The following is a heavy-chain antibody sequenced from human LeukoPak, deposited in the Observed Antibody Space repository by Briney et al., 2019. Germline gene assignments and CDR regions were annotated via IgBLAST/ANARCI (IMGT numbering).Heavy chain of an antibody. J-gene: IGHJ6*04. Sequence: GGSPRLSCAASGFTFSSYSMNWVRQAPGKGLEWVSYISSSSSTIYYAASVKGRFTISRDNAKNSLYLQMNRLRAEDTAVYYCARDRCSSCPMDVWGKGPTVTVSS. V-gene: IGHV3-48*01. D-gene: IGHD6-13*01. CDR1: GFTFSSYS. CDR3: ARDRCSSCPMDV. CDR2: ISSSSSTI.